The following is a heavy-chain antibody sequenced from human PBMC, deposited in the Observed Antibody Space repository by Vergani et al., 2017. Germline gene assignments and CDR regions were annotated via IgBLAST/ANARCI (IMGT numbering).Heavy chain of an antibody. J-gene: IGHJ4*02. CDR1: GGSFSGYY. D-gene: IGHD2-2*01. CDR3: ARDLNCSSTSCYFDY. Sequence: QVQLQQWGAGLLKPSETLSLTCAVYGGSFSGYYWSWIRQPPGKGLGWIGEINHSGSTNYNPSLKSRVTISVDTAKNQFSLKLSSVTAADTAVYYCARDLNCSSTSCYFDYWGQGTLVTVSS. CDR2: INHSGST. V-gene: IGHV4-34*01.